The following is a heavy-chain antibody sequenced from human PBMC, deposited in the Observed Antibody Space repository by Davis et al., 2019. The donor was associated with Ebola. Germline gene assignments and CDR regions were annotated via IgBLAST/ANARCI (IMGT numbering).Heavy chain of an antibody. V-gene: IGHV3-23*01. D-gene: IGHD3-3*01. CDR1: GFTFSSYA. J-gene: IGHJ6*04. CDR2: ISGSGGNT. Sequence: PGGSLRLSCEASGFTFSSYAMSWVRQAPGKGLEWVSAISGSGGNTYYADSVKCRFTISRDNSKKTMYLQMNSLRGEDTAVYYCARSGLSFGVVKYHYGMDAWGKGTTVTVSS. CDR3: ARSGLSFGVVKYHYGMDA.